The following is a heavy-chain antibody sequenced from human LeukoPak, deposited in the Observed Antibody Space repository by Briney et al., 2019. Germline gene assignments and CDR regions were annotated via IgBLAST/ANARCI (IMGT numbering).Heavy chain of an antibody. CDR2: IYNSGST. J-gene: IGHJ4*02. CDR3: ARHAPNYYDSSGYGIDY. D-gene: IGHD3-22*01. V-gene: IGHV4-59*08. Sequence: ASETLSLTCTVSGGSISSYYWSWIRQPPGKGLEWIGYIYNSGSTRYNPSLKSRVTISVDTSKNQFSLKLSFVTAADTAVYYCARHAPNYYDSSGYGIDYWGQGTLVTVSS. CDR1: GGSISSYY.